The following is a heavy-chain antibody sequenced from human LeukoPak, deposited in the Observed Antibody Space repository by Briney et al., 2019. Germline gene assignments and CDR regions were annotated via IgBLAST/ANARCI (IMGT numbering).Heavy chain of an antibody. J-gene: IGHJ1*01. CDR3: ARGLGLRYFGGYFQH. V-gene: IGHV4-59*06. Sequence: KPSETLSLTCTVSGGSISGYYLSWIRQPPGRGLEWIGYIYYSGSTYYNPSLKSRVTISVDTSKNQFSLKLSSVTAADTAVYYCARGLGLRYFGGYFQHWGQGTLVTASS. CDR2: IYYSGST. CDR1: GGSISGYY. D-gene: IGHD3-9*01.